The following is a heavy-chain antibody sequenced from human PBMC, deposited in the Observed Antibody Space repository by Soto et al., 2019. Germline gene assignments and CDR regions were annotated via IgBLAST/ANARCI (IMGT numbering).Heavy chain of an antibody. CDR2: ISSSSSYI. CDR3: ARENPTYDFWSGYYNYYGMDV. V-gene: IGHV3-21*01. J-gene: IGHJ6*02. D-gene: IGHD3-3*01. CDR1: GFTFSSYS. Sequence: GVSLRLSCAASGFTFSSYSMNWVRQAPGKGLEWVSSISSSSSYIYYADSVKGRFTISRDNSKNTLYLQMNSLRAEDTAVYYCARENPTYDFWSGYYNYYGMDVWGQGTTVTVSS.